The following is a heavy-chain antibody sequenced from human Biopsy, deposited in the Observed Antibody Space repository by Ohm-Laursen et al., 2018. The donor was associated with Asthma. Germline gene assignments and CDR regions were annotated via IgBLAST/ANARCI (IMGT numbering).Heavy chain of an antibody. CDR3: ARDLHPTNHLGELSEGFDY. V-gene: IGHV3-30-3*01. D-gene: IGHD3-16*02. J-gene: IGHJ4*02. Sequence: SLRLSCAASGFTFSSYAMHWVRQAPGKGLEWVAVISYDGSNKYYADSAKGRFTISRDNSKNTLYLQMNSLRAEDTAVYYCARDLHPTNHLGELSEGFDYWGQGTLVTVSS. CDR2: ISYDGSNK. CDR1: GFTFSSYA.